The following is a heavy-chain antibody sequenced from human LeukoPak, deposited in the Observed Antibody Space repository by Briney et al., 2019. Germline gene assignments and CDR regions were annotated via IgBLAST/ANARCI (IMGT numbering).Heavy chain of an antibody. D-gene: IGHD2-15*01. CDR2: IKQDGSEK. Sequence: GGSPRLSCAASGFTFSSYWMSWVRQAPGKGLEWVANIKQDGSEKYYVDSVKGRFTISRDNAKNSLYLQMNSLRAEDTAVYYCARDRVDIVVVVADYYGMDVWGQGTTVTVSS. CDR1: GFTFSSYW. CDR3: ARDRVDIVVVVADYYGMDV. V-gene: IGHV3-7*01. J-gene: IGHJ6*02.